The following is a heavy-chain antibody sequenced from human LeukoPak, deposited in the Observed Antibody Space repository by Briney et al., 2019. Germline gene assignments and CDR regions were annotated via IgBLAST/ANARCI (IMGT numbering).Heavy chain of an antibody. J-gene: IGHJ4*02. CDR2: ISGSGGST. CDR3: ARRAGAYSHPYDY. D-gene: IGHD4/OR15-4a*01. V-gene: IGHV3-23*01. Sequence: GGTLRLSCAASGFTFSSYGMSWVRQAPGKGLEWVSAISGSGGSTYYADSVKGRFTISRDNSKNTLYLQMNSLRAEDTAVYYCARRAGAYSHPYDYWGQGTLVTVSS. CDR1: GFTFSSYG.